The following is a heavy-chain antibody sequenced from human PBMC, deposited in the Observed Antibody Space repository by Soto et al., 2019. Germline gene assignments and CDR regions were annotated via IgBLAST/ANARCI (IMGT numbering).Heavy chain of an antibody. CDR2: INHSGST. J-gene: IGHJ3*02. Sequence: SETLSLTCAVFGGSFSGDYWSWIRQPPGKGPEWIGEINHSGSTNYNPSLKSRVTISVDTSKNQFSLRLSSVTAADPAVYYCARRIMITFGGAMGAFDIWGQGTMVTVSS. D-gene: IGHD3-16*01. CDR1: GGSFSGDY. CDR3: ARRIMITFGGAMGAFDI. V-gene: IGHV4-34*01.